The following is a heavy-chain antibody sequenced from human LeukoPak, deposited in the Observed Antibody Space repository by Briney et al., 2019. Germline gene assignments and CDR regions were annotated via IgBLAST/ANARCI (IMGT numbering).Heavy chain of an antibody. CDR3: ARVLAATRIYYFAY. V-gene: IGHV1-18*01. Sequence: ASVKVSCKASGFTFTTYGISWVRHAPGQGLEWMGCINAYNGNTNYAQKLQGRVTMTTDTSTSTAYMELRRLRSDETAVYYCARVLAATRIYYFAYWGQGTLVTVSS. CDR1: GFTFTTYG. J-gene: IGHJ4*02. D-gene: IGHD2-15*01. CDR2: INAYNGNT.